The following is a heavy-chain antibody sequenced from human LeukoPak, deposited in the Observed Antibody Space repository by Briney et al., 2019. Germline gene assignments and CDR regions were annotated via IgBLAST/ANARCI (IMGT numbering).Heavy chain of an antibody. D-gene: IGHD6-13*01. CDR3: ARDREAAADLGY. CDR2: IRNDGSNE. Sequence: PGRSLRLSCAASGFSISNYGMHWVRQAPGKGLELVAIIRNDGSNEYYADSVKGRFTISRDNSKNTLYLQMNSLRVEDTAVYYCARDREAAADLGYWGQGTLVTVSS. J-gene: IGHJ4*02. CDR1: GFSISNYG. V-gene: IGHV3-33*01.